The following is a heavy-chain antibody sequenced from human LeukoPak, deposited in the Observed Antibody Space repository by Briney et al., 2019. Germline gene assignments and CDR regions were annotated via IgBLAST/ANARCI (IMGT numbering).Heavy chain of an antibody. CDR2: IYYSGST. Sequence: SETLSLTCTVSGGSISSYYWSWIRQPPGKGLEWIGYIYYSGSTNYNPSLKSRVTISVDTSKNQFSLKLSSVTAADTAVYYCARRDIWGAFDIWGQGTMVTVSS. CDR3: ARRDIWGAFDI. CDR1: GGSISSYY. D-gene: IGHD2-15*01. V-gene: IGHV4-59*08. J-gene: IGHJ3*02.